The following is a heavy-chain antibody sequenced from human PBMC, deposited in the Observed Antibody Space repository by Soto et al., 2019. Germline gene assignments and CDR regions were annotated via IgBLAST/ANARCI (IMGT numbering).Heavy chain of an antibody. J-gene: IGHJ4*02. V-gene: IGHV3-15*07. CDR1: GFTFSNAW. Sequence: GGSLRLSCAASGFTFSNAWMNWVRQAPGKGLEWVGRIKSKTDGGTTDYAAPVKGRFTNSRDDSKNTLYLQMNSLKTEDTAVYYCTTDEVYCGGDCPIDYWGQGTLVTVSS. CDR2: IKSKTDGGTT. CDR3: TTDEVYCGGDCPIDY. D-gene: IGHD2-21*02.